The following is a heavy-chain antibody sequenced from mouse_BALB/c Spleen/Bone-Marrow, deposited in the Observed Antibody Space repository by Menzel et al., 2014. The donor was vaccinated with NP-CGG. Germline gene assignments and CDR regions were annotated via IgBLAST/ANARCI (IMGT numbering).Heavy chain of an antibody. CDR2: IDPANGNT. D-gene: IGHD1-1*01. CDR1: GFNIKDTY. V-gene: IGHV14-3*02. J-gene: IGHJ2*01. Sequence: EVKLVDSGAELVKPGASVKLSCTASGFNIKDTYMHWVKQRPEQGLEWIGRIDPANGNTKYDPKFQGKATITADTSSNTAYLQLSSLTSEDTAVYYCARYYYGSSYFDYWGQGTTLTVSS. CDR3: ARYYYGSSYFDY.